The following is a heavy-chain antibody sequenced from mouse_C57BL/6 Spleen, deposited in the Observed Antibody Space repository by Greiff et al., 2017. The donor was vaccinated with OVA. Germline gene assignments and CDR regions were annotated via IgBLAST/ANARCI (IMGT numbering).Heavy chain of an antibody. Sequence: VQLQQPGAELVKPGASVKMSCKASGYTFTSYWITWVKQRPGQGLEWIGDIYPGSGSTNYNEKFKSKATLTVDTSSSTAYMQLSSLTSEDSAVYYCARYYGNYVDWYFDVWGTGTTVTVSS. CDR3: ARYYGNYVDWYFDV. D-gene: IGHD2-1*01. CDR2: IYPGSGST. J-gene: IGHJ1*03. CDR1: GYTFTSYW. V-gene: IGHV1-55*01.